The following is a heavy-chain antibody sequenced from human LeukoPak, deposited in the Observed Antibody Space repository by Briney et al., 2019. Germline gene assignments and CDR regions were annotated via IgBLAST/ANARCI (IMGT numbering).Heavy chain of an antibody. V-gene: IGHV1-18*01. CDR2: INVYNGET. CDR3: ARDYELGPGRDCFDP. J-gene: IGHJ5*02. Sequence: ASVRVSCKTSGYTFTSYGINWVRQAPGQGLECMGWINVYNGETKNTQKFHDRLTMTTDTSTSTAYMELRSLRSDDTAFYYCARDYELGPGRDCFDPWGQGTLVTVSS. D-gene: IGHD2-21*01. CDR1: GYTFTSYG.